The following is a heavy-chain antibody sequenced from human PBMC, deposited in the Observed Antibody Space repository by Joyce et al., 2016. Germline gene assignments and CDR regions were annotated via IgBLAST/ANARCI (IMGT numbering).Heavy chain of an antibody. CDR2: IYPGDSDT. CDR1: GYDFTSYW. Sequence: EVQLVQSGAEVKKPGESLKISCKGSGYDFTSYWIGWVRQMPGKGLEWMGIIYPGDSDTRYSPSFQGQVTISADKSISTAYLQWSSLKASDTAMYYCARQAAAGFVGDAFDIWGQGTMVTVSS. D-gene: IGHD6-13*01. CDR3: ARQAAAGFVGDAFDI. J-gene: IGHJ3*02. V-gene: IGHV5-51*01.